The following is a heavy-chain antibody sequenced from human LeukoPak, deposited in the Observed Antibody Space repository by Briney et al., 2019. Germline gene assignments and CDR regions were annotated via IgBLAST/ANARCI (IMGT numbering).Heavy chain of an antibody. D-gene: IGHD1-14*01. CDR2: IYSSGST. CDR3: ARHFKHVRSGTQHWFDP. Sequence: SETLSLTCTVSGGSITSYYWSWIRQPPGKGLEWIGFIYSSGSTNYNPSLRSRLTISVDTSKNHFSLRLSSVTAADTSVYYCARHFKHVRSGTQHWFDPWGQGTLVTVSS. CDR1: GGSITSYY. J-gene: IGHJ5*02. V-gene: IGHV4-4*09.